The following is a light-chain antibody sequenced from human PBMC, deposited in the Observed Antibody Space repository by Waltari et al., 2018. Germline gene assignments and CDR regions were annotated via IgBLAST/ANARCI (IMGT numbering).Light chain of an antibody. V-gene: IGKV3-11*01. CDR2: DAS. J-gene: IGKJ2*01. CDR1: QSASSSY. Sequence: DIVLTQSPATLSLSPGERATLSCRASQSASSSYFAGYQQRPGQAPRLLIYDASNRATGIPARFSGSGSGTDFTLTISSLEPEDFAAYYCQQRSNWSPRYSFGQGTKLEMK. CDR3: QQRSNWSPRYS.